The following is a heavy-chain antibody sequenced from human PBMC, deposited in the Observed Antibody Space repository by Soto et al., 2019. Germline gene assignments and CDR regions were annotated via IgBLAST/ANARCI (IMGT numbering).Heavy chain of an antibody. CDR1: DDSISSGGYD. D-gene: IGHD5-12*01. CDR2: INYSGST. Sequence: SETLSLTCTVSDDSISSGGYDWTWIRQHPGKGLEWIGYINYSGSTYYNPSLKSRVTISVDTSEKQFSLKLTSVTAADTAVYCCARVPGYSGYDSIYWGQGTLVTVSS. CDR3: ARVPGYSGYDSIY. V-gene: IGHV4-31*03. J-gene: IGHJ4*02.